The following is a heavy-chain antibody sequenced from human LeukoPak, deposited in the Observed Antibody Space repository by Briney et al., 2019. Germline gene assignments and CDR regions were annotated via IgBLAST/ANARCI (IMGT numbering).Heavy chain of an antibody. J-gene: IGHJ6*02. CDR2: ISYDGSNK. CDR3: ARDPYYADYVDFYAMDV. D-gene: IGHD4-17*01. CDR1: GLTFSIYA. Sequence: PGRSLRLSCSASGLTFSIYAMHWVRQAPGKGLEWVAVISYDGSNKYYTDSVKGRFTISRDDSKNSLFLQMNSLRAEDTALYYCARDPYYADYVDFYAMDVWGQGTTVTVSS. V-gene: IGHV3-30*04.